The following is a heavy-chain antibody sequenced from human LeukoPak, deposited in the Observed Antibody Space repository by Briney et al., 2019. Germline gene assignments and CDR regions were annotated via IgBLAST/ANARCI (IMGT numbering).Heavy chain of an antibody. CDR2: MNPNSGNT. J-gene: IGHJ6*03. CDR3: VRGAGATISYYHYYMDV. Sequence: ASVKVSCKASGYTFTIYDINWVRQATGQGLEWVGWMNPNSGNTGYAQKFQGRVTITRNTSISTAYMELSSLRSEDTAVYYCVRGAGATISYYHYYMDVWGKGTTVTVSS. D-gene: IGHD1-26*01. CDR1: GYTFTIYD. V-gene: IGHV1-8*03.